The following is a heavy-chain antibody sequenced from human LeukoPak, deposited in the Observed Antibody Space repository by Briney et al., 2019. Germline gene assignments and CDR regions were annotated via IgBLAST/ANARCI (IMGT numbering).Heavy chain of an antibody. J-gene: IGHJ4*02. CDR2: VSNDASST. CDR3: VGAAADTTPRP. CDR1: GFTLSNYW. D-gene: IGHD6-13*01. V-gene: IGHV3-74*01. Sequence: GGSLRLSCAASGFTLSNYWMHWVRQGPGKGLVWVSRVSNDASSTAYADSVRGRFTISRDNAKNTLYLQMNSLRAEDTAVYYCVGAAADTTPRPWGQGTLVTVSS.